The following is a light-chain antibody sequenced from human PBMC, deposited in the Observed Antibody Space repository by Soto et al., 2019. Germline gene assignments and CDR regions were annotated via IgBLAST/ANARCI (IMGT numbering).Light chain of an antibody. J-gene: IGLJ1*01. V-gene: IGLV2-14*01. CDR3: NSYTSSSTYV. Sequence: QSVLTQPASVSGSPGQSITISCTGTSSDVGGYNYVSWYQQHPGKAPELMIHDVSNRPSGVSNRFSGSKSGNTASLTISGLQAEDEADYYCNSYTSSSTYVFGTGTKVTVL. CDR2: DVS. CDR1: SSDVGGYNY.